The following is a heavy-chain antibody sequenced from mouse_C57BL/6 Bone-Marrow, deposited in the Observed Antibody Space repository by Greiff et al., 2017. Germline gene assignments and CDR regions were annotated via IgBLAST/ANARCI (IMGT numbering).Heavy chain of an antibody. CDR2: IDPENGDT. J-gene: IGHJ2*01. CDR3: TTGYYGSLYFDY. D-gene: IGHD1-1*01. CDR1: GFNIKDDY. Sequence: VQLQQSGAELVRPGASVKLSCTASGFNIKDDYMHWVKQRPEQGLEWIGWIDPENGDTEYASKFQGKATITADTSSNTAYLQLSSLTSEDTAVYCCTTGYYGSLYFDYWGQGTTLTVSS. V-gene: IGHV14-4*01.